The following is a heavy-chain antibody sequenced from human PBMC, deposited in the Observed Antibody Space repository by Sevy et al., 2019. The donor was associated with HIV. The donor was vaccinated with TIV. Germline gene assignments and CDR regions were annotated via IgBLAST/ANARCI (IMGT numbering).Heavy chain of an antibody. CDR3: VYRAYY. CDR1: GFTFSSYA. D-gene: IGHD5-18*01. CDR2: ISYDGSNK. V-gene: IGHV3-30-3*01. Sequence: GESLKISCAASGFTFSSYAMHWVRQAPGKGLEWVAVISYDGSNKYYADSVKGRFTISRDNSKNTLYLQMNSLRAEDTAVYYCVYRAYYWGQGTLVTVSS. J-gene: IGHJ4*02.